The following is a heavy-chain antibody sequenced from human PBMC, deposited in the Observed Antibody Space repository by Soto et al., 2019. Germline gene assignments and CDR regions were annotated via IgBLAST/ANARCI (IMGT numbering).Heavy chain of an antibody. CDR2: ISPYKGNT. J-gene: IGHJ4*02. CDR1: GYTYSSIG. CDR3: ARDLDASGSYYTDS. V-gene: IGHV1-18*01. D-gene: IGHD3-10*01. Sequence: QIQLVQSGAEVKKPGASVKVSCKASGYTYSSIGISWVRQAPGQGLEWMGWISPYKGNTHYAQGLQGRVTMTTDTSTSTAYMALRSLRSDDTAVYYCARDLDASGSYYTDSWGQGTLVTVSS.